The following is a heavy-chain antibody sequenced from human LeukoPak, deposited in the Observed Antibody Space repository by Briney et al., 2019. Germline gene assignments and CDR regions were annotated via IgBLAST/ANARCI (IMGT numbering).Heavy chain of an antibody. J-gene: IGHJ4*02. CDR1: GFTFSSSA. D-gene: IGHD4-17*01. CDR2: LSGDGSST. V-gene: IGHV3-74*03. CDR3: ARASTTVPNLLDN. Sequence: PGGSLRLSCATSGFTFSSSAMSWVRQAPGKGLLWVSRLSGDGSSTKYADYLKGRFTSSRGNAKNPPDPQLTGRRAEGTAVLFCARASTTVPNLLDNWGQGTLVTVSS.